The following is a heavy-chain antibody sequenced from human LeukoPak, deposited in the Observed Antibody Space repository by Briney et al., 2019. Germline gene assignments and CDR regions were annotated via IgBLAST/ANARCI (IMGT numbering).Heavy chain of an antibody. V-gene: IGHV4-39*01. D-gene: IGHD6-13*01. J-gene: IGHJ6*03. CDR3: ARQYSSSYYYYYMDV. Sequence: SETLSLTCTVSGGSISSSSYYWGWIRQPPGKGLEWIGSIYYSGSTYYNPSLKSRVTISVDTSKNQFSLKLSSVTAADTAVYYCARQYSSSYYYYYMDVWGKRTTVTISS. CDR2: IYYSGST. CDR1: GGSISSSSYY.